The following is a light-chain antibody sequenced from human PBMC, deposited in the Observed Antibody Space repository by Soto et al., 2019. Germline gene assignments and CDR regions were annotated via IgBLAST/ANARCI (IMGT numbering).Light chain of an antibody. J-gene: IGLJ1*01. CDR2: EVS. CDR1: SSDVGGSNY. Sequence: QSALTQPASVSGSPGQSITISCTGTSSDVGGSNYVSWYQQHPGKALKLMIYEVSNRPSGVSNRFSGSKSGNTASLTISGLQAEDEADYYCSSYTSSSTLDVFGTGTKVTVL. CDR3: SSYTSSSTLDV. V-gene: IGLV2-14*01.